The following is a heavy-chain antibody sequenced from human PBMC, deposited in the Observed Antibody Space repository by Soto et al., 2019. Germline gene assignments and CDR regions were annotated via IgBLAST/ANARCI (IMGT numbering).Heavy chain of an antibody. CDR1: GDSIGTGGYY. D-gene: IGHD3-22*01. Sequence: QVQLQESGPGLVKPSQTLSLTCTVSGDSIGTGGYYWEWIRQHPGKGPEWIGYIHYSGNTYYNPSLKSRLTISLDTSKNQFSLHLSSVTAADTSVYYCATNHDDISGRTPLLFDSWGQGTLVTVSS. CDR3: ATNHDDISGRTPLLFDS. J-gene: IGHJ4*02. CDR2: IHYSGNT. V-gene: IGHV4-31*03.